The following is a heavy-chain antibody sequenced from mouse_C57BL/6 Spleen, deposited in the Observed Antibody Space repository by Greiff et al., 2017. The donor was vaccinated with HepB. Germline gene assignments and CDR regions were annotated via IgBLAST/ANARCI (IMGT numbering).Heavy chain of an antibody. Sequence: EVMLVESEGGLVQPGSSMKLSCTASGFTFSDYYMAWVRQVPEKGLEWVANINYDGSSTYYLDSLKSRFIISRDNAKNILYLQMSSLKSEDTATYYCAREPPYYGSSHWYFDVWGTGTTVTVSS. J-gene: IGHJ1*03. CDR3: AREPPYYGSSHWYFDV. CDR2: INYDGSST. D-gene: IGHD1-1*01. V-gene: IGHV5-16*01. CDR1: GFTFSDYY.